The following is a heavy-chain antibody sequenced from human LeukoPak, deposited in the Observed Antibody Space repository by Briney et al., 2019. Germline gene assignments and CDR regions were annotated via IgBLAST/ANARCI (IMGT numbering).Heavy chain of an antibody. V-gene: IGHV3-30*04. J-gene: IGHJ6*03. CDR1: GFTFSSYA. CDR3: ARGAADGYNYFFYYYMDV. CDR2: ISYDGSNK. Sequence: PGRSLRLSCAASGFTFSSYAMHWVRQAPGKGLEWVAVISYDGSNKYYADSVKGRFTISRDNSKNTLYLQMNSLRAEDTAVYYCARGAADGYNYFFYYYMDVWGKGTTVTVSS. D-gene: IGHD5-24*01.